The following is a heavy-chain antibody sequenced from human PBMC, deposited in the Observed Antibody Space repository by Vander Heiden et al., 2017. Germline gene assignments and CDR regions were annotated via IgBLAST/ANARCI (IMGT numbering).Heavy chain of an antibody. CDR1: GSPFPSYT. CDR2: ISISSSYI. J-gene: IGHJ4*02. Sequence: GGSLSPSCAASGSPFPSYTMTWFRQPPGKGPEWVAYISISSSYIYYTDSVKGRFHISRDNAKNSLFLEMNSLRAEDTAVYYCATSPGYSTRWFDYWGQGTLVTVSS. D-gene: IGHD6-13*01. V-gene: IGHV3-21*01. CDR3: ATSPGYSTRWFDY.